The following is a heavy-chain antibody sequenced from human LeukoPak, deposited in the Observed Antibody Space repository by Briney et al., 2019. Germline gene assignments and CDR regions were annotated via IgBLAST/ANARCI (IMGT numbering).Heavy chain of an antibody. J-gene: IGHJ4*02. Sequence: GGSLRLSCAASGFTFSSYTMSWVRQAPGKGLECVSGISAGGGSTYYADSVKGRLTVSRDNSKNTLYLQMNSLRADDTAIYYCAKDRGSGWSFDYWGQGTLVTVSS. CDR2: ISAGGGST. V-gene: IGHV3-23*01. CDR3: AKDRGSGWSFDY. D-gene: IGHD6-19*01. CDR1: GFTFSSYT.